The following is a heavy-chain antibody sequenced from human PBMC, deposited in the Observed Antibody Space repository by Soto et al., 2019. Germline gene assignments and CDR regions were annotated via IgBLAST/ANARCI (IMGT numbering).Heavy chain of an antibody. J-gene: IGHJ4*02. V-gene: IGHV3-74*03. CDR2: VNSDESTT. CDR3: AGGAGGNKPFDN. D-gene: IGHD2-15*01. CDR1: GFTFSTYW. Sequence: VQLAESGGGLVQPGGSLRLSCAASGFTFSTYWLHWVRQAPGKGLVWVSGVNSDESTTMYADSVKGRFTISRDNAKNTLYLQMDSLRAEDTAVYYCAGGAGGNKPFDNWGQGTLVTVSS.